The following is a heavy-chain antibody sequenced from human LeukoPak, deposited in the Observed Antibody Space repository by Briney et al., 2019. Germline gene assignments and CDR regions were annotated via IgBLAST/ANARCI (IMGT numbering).Heavy chain of an antibody. Sequence: SETLSLTCTVSGGSISSSSYYWGWLRQPPGKGLEWIESIYYSGSTYYNPSLKSRVTISVDTSKNQFSLKLSSVTAADTAVYYCARATMIVASRWFDPWGQGTLVTVSS. J-gene: IGHJ5*02. CDR1: GGSISSSSYY. V-gene: IGHV4-39*07. CDR3: ARATMIVASRWFDP. D-gene: IGHD3-22*01. CDR2: IYYSGST.